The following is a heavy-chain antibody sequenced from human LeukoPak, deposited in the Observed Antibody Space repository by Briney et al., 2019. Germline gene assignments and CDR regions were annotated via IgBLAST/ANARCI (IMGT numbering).Heavy chain of an antibody. Sequence: GASVKVSCKASGGTFSSYAISWVRQAPGQGLEWMGGIIPIFGTANYAQKFQGRVTITADESTSTAYMELSSLRSEDTAVYYCARARVATIYYYYYYMAVWGKGTTVTISS. D-gene: IGHD5-12*01. CDR3: ARARVATIYYYYYYMAV. CDR1: GGTFSSYA. J-gene: IGHJ6*03. CDR2: IIPIFGTA. V-gene: IGHV1-69*13.